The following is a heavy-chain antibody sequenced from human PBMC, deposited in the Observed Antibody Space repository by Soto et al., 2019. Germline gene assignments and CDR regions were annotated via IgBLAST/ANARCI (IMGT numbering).Heavy chain of an antibody. CDR3: ARHELPYYDILRRPRKSTDY. V-gene: IGHV1-8*01. J-gene: IGHJ4*02. D-gene: IGHD3-9*01. CDR1: GYTFTSYD. CDR2: MNPNSGNT. Sequence: ASVKVSCKASGYTFTSYDINWVRQATGQGLEWMGWMNPNSGNTGYAQKFQGRVTMTRNTSISTAYMELSSLRSEDTAMYYCARHELPYYDILRRPRKSTDYWGQGTLVTVSS.